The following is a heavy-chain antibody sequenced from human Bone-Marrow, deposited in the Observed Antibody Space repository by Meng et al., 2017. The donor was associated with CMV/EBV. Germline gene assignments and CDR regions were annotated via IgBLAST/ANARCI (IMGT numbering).Heavy chain of an antibody. CDR3: AREGATARDFDY. CDR1: GVSVSSGASY. CDR2: INHSGST. V-gene: IGHV4-61*08. D-gene: IGHD1-26*01. J-gene: IGHJ4*02. Sequence: SETLSLTCTVSGVSVSSGASYWSWNRQPPGKGLEWIGEINHSGSTNYNPSLKSRVTISVDTSKNQFSLKLSSVTAADTAVYYCAREGATARDFDYWGQGTLVTVSS.